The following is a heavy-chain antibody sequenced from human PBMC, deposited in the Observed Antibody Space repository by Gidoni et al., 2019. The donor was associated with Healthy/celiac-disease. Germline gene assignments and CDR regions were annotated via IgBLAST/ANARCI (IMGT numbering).Heavy chain of an antibody. D-gene: IGHD1-26*01. V-gene: IGHV3-30*18. J-gene: IGHJ3*02. CDR3: AKVQTSSGSYYDDAFDI. Sequence: QVQLVESGGGVVQPGRSLRLSCAASGFTFSSYGMHWVRQAPGKGLEWVAVISYDGSNKYYADSVKGRFTISRDNSKNTLYLQMNSLRAEDTAVYYCAKVQTSSGSYYDDAFDIWGQGTMVTVSS. CDR1: GFTFSSYG. CDR2: ISYDGSNK.